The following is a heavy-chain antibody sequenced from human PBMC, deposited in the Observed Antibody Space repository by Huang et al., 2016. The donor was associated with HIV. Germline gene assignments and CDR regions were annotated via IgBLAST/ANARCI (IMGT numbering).Heavy chain of an antibody. Sequence: QVQLVESGGGVVQPGRSLRLSCAASRFTFSNDAMHWVRQAPGKGLEWVAVISYDGRNKYYADAVKGRFTISRDNSKNTLYLQMNSLRAEDTAVYYCARDLWLRDLYYYYYMDVWGKGTTVTVSS. CDR2: ISYDGRNK. J-gene: IGHJ6*03. CDR3: ARDLWLRDLYYYYYMDV. V-gene: IGHV3-30*04. D-gene: IGHD5-12*01. CDR1: RFTFSNDA.